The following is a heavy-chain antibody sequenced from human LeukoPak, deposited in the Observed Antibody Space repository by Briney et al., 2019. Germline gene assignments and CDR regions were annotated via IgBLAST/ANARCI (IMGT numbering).Heavy chain of an antibody. CDR3: ARGLLWFGEPNNDAFDI. CDR2: INPNSGGT. V-gene: IGHV1-2*02. D-gene: IGHD3-10*01. Sequence: ASVKVSCKASGYTFTGYYMHWVRQAPGQGLEWMGWINPNSGGTNYAQKFQGRVTITRDTSISTAYMELSRLRSDDTAVYYCARGLLWFGEPNNDAFDIWGQGTMVTVSS. J-gene: IGHJ3*02. CDR1: GYTFTGYY.